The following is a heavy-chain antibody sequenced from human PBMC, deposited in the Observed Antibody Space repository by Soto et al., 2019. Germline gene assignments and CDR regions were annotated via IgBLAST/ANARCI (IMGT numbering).Heavy chain of an antibody. V-gene: IGHV4-59*12. CDR1: GGSISSYY. J-gene: IGHJ6*03. CDR2: IYYSGST. Sequence: SETLSLTCTVSGGSISSYYWSWIRQPPGKGLEWIGYIYYSGSTNYNPSLKSRVTISVDTSKNQFSLKLSSVTAADTAVYYCARGHPYDILTGSAPAYYYYYMDVWGKGTTVTVSS. CDR3: ARGHPYDILTGSAPAYYYYYMDV. D-gene: IGHD3-9*01.